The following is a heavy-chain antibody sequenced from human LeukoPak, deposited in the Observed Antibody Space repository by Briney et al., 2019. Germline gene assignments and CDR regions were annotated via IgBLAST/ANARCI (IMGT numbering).Heavy chain of an antibody. Sequence: GESLKISCKGSGYSFTSYWIGWVRQMPGKGLEWMGIIYPGDSDTRYSPSFQGQVTISGDKSISTAYLQWSSLKASDTAMYYCARHLFAYCGGDCYSAIGYWGQGTLVTVSS. J-gene: IGHJ4*02. CDR2: IYPGDSDT. CDR1: GYSFTSYW. CDR3: ARHLFAYCGGDCYSAIGY. V-gene: IGHV5-51*01. D-gene: IGHD2-21*02.